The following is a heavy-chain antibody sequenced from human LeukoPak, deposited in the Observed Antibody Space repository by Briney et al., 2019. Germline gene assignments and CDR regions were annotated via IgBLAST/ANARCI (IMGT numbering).Heavy chain of an antibody. V-gene: IGHV1-69*05. J-gene: IGHJ4*02. CDR2: IIPIFGTA. D-gene: IGHD6-13*01. Sequence: ASVKVSCKASGDTFSSYVISWVRQAPGQGLEWMGGIIPIFGTANYAQKFQVRVTITTDESTSTAYMELSSLRSEDTAVYYCARDRAPHSSSWYGYFDYWGQGTLVTVSS. CDR1: GDTFSSYV. CDR3: ARDRAPHSSSWYGYFDY.